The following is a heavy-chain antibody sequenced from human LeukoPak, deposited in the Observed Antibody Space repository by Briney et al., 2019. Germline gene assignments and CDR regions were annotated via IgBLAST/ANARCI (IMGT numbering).Heavy chain of an antibody. CDR3: ATATLTPYYYDSSGYYCLGY. CDR1: GYTFTSYD. V-gene: IGHV1-8*01. CDR2: MNPNSGNT. Sequence: GASVKVSCKASGYTFTSYDINWVRQATGQGLEWMGWMNPNSGNTGYAQKFQGRVTMTEDTSTDTAYMELSSLRSEDTAVYYCATATLTPYYYDSSGYYCLGYWGQGTLVTVSS. D-gene: IGHD3-22*01. J-gene: IGHJ4*02.